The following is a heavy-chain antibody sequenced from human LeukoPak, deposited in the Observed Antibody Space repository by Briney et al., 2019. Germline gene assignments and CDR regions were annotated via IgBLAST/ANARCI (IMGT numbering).Heavy chain of an antibody. V-gene: IGHV3-74*01. Sequence: PGGSLRLSCAAPGSTLSSYWMHWVCQPPGKGLVWVSRINSDGSSTYYADSVKGRFTISRDNAKNTLYLQMNSLRAEDTAVYYCARRDYFDYWGQGTLVTVSS. CDR3: ARRDYFDY. CDR2: INSDGSST. J-gene: IGHJ4*02. CDR1: GSTLSSYW.